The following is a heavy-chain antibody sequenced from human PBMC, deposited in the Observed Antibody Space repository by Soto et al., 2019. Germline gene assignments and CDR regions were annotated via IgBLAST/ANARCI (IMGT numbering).Heavy chain of an antibody. CDR1: GGSISSYY. Sequence: SETLSLTCTVSGGSISSYYWSWIRQPPGKGLEWIGYIYYSGSTNYNPSLKSRVTISVDTSKNQFSLKLSSVTAADTAVHYCAIHKEDDYGDYVFAFDIWGQGTMVTVS. CDR2: IYYSGST. D-gene: IGHD4-17*01. J-gene: IGHJ3*02. V-gene: IGHV4-59*01. CDR3: AIHKEDDYGDYVFAFDI.